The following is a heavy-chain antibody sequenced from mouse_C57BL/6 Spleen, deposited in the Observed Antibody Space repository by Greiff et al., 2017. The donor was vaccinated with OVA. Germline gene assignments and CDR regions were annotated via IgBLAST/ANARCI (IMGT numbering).Heavy chain of an antibody. CDR2: IDPSDSYT. D-gene: IGHD2-1*01. V-gene: IGHV1-69*01. J-gene: IGHJ4*01. Sequence: VQLQQSGAELVMPGASVKLSCKASGYTFTSYWMHWVKQRPGQGLEWIGEIDPSDSYTNYNQKFKGKSTLTVDKSSSTAYMQLSSLTSEDSAVYYCARSGGNYDFYYAMDYWGQGTSVTVSS. CDR1: GYTFTSYW. CDR3: ARSGGNYDFYYAMDY.